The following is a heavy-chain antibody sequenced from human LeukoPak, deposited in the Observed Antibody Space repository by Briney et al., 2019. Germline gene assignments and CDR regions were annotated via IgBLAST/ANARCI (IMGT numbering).Heavy chain of an antibody. CDR2: INHSGST. V-gene: IGHV4-34*01. CDR3: ARFRGYSYGGGAYDAFDI. Sequence: SETLSLTCAVYGGSFSGYYWSWIRQPPGKGLEWIGEINHSGSTNYNPSLKSRVTISVDTSKNQFSLKLSSVTAADTAVYYCARFRGYSYGGGAYDAFDIWGHGTMVTVSS. CDR1: GGSFSGYY. J-gene: IGHJ3*02. D-gene: IGHD5-18*01.